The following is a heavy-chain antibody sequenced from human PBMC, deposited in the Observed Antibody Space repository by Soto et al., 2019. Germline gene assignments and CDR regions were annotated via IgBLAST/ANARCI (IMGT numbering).Heavy chain of an antibody. D-gene: IGHD5-18*01. Sequence: GGSLRLSCAASGFTFSSYAMSWVRQAPGKGLEWVSAISGSGGSTYYADSVKGRFTISRDNSKNTLYLQMNSLRAEDTAVYYCAKATWIQLWPGYYFDYWGQGTLVTVSS. CDR1: GFTFSSYA. V-gene: IGHV3-23*01. CDR3: AKATWIQLWPGYYFDY. J-gene: IGHJ4*02. CDR2: ISGSGGST.